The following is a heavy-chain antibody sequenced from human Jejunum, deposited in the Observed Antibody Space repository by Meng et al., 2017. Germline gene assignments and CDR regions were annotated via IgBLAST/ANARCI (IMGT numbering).Heavy chain of an antibody. Sequence: QVQLDESGPGLVRPSGTLSLTCAVSGGSVSTTDWWRWVRQPPGKGLEWIGEISRSGRANYNPSLKGRVTISLDRSVNLFSLKLDSVTAADAAVYYCARDPRTNWASRFFDNWGQGTLVTVSS. J-gene: IGHJ4*02. V-gene: IGHV4-4*02. D-gene: IGHD1/OR15-1a*01. CDR2: ISRSGRA. CDR3: ARDPRTNWASRFFDN. CDR1: GGSVSTTDW.